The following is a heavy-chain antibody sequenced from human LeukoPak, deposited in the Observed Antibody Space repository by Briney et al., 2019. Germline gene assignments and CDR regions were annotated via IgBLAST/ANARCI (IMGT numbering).Heavy chain of an antibody. J-gene: IGHJ4*02. V-gene: IGHV1-69*05. Sequence: SVRVSCKASGGTFSSYAISWVRQAPGQGLEWMGGIIPIFGTANYAQKFQGRVTITTDESMSTAYMELSSLRSEDTAVYYCARWTIVATTYYFDYWGQGTLVTVSS. CDR1: GGTFSSYA. D-gene: IGHD5-12*01. CDR3: ARWTIVATTYYFDY. CDR2: IIPIFGTA.